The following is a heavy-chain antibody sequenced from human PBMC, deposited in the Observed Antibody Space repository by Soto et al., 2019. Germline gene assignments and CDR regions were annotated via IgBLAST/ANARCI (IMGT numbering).Heavy chain of an antibody. CDR2: ISSSGSTI. CDR3: VGGMVRGVGNY. D-gene: IGHD3-10*01. J-gene: IGHJ4*02. V-gene: IGHV3-11*01. Sequence: GGSLRLSCAASGFTFSDCYMSWIRQAPGKGLEWVSYISSSGSTIYYADSVKGRFTISRDNAKNSLYLQMNSLRAEDTAVYYCVGGMVRGVGNYWGQGTLVTVSS. CDR1: GFTFSDCY.